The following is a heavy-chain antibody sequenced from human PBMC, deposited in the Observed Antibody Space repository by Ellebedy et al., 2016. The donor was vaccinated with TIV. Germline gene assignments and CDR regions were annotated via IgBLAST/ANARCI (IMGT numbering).Heavy chain of an antibody. Sequence: GESLKISCAASGFTFTNYAMTWVRQAPGRGLEWLSSITGTGANTYYLESVKGRFTISRDNSNNTLYLQMNSLRVEDTAVYFCAKATRRGLDTALDYWGQGTLVSVSS. CDR1: GFTFTNYA. CDR2: ITGTGANT. D-gene: IGHD3/OR15-3a*01. CDR3: AKATRRGLDTALDY. V-gene: IGHV3-23*01. J-gene: IGHJ4*02.